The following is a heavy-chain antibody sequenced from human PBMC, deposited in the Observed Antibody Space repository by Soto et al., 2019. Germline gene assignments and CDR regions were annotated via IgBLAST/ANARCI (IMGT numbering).Heavy chain of an antibody. CDR1: GYTLTELS. Sequence: GASVKVSCKVSGYTLTELSMHWVRQAPGKGLEWMGGFDPEDGETIYAQKFQGRVTMTEDTSTDTAYMELSSLRSEDTAVYYCATGISNYYDSSGYYSVWFDPWGQGTLVTVSS. V-gene: IGHV1-24*01. D-gene: IGHD3-22*01. CDR2: FDPEDGET. J-gene: IGHJ5*02. CDR3: ATGISNYYDSSGYYSVWFDP.